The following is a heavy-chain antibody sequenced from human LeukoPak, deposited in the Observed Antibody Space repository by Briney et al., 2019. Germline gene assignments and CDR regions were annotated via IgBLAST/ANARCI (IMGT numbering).Heavy chain of an antibody. CDR1: GYSFTSYW. CDR2: IYPGDSDT. J-gene: IGHJ2*01. CDR3: ARRVVNNRNWYFDL. Sequence: GESLQISCQGSGYSFTSYWIGWVHQVPGKGLEWMGIIYPGDSDTRYSPSFQGQVTISADKSINTAYLQWSSLKASDTAMYYCARRVVNNRNWYFDLWGRGTLVTVSS. V-gene: IGHV5-51*07. D-gene: IGHD4-23*01.